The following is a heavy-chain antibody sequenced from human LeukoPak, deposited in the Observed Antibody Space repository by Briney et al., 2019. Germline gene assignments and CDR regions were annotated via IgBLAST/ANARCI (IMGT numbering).Heavy chain of an antibody. Sequence: PGESLKISCKGSGYSFTSYWIGWVRQMPGKGLEWMGIIYPGDSDTRYSPSFQGQVTISADKSVSIAYLQWSSLKASDTAMYYCARQGGVCSGGSCFSPYYNYYGMDVWGQGTTVTVSS. V-gene: IGHV5-51*01. CDR2: IYPGDSDT. CDR3: ARQGGVCSGGSCFSPYYNYYGMDV. J-gene: IGHJ6*02. CDR1: GYSFTSYW. D-gene: IGHD2-15*01.